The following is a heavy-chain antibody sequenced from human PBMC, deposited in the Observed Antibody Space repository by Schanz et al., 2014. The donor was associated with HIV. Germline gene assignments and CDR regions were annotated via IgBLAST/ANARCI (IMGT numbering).Heavy chain of an antibody. V-gene: IGHV3-9*01. J-gene: IGHJ4*02. D-gene: IGHD6-19*01. Sequence: EVQVVESGGGLAQPGRSLRLSCVVSGFTFGNYAMHWVRQAPGKGLEWVSGISWSSGNIGYADSVKGRFTISRDNAKNSLYLQMNSLRREDTAFYYCAKGVSVAGSSYYFDYWGQGALVTVSS. CDR1: GFTFGNYA. CDR2: ISWSSGNI. CDR3: AKGVSVAGSSYYFDY.